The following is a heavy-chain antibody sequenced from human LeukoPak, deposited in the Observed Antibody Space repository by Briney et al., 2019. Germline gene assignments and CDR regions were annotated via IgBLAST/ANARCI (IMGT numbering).Heavy chain of an antibody. V-gene: IGHV3-48*04. D-gene: IGHD1-26*01. J-gene: IGHJ4*02. Sequence: GGSLRLSCAASGFTFSSYSMNWVRQAPGKGLEWVSYISSSSSTIYYADSVKDRFTISRDNAKNTLYVQMNSLRVEDTAVYYCARVATGSYHFDYWGQGTLVTVSS. CDR1: GFTFSSYS. CDR2: ISSSSSTI. CDR3: ARVATGSYHFDY.